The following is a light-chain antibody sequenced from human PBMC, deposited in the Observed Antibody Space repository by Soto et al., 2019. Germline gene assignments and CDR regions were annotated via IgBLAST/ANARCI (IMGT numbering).Light chain of an antibody. CDR3: QSYDSSLYVV. V-gene: IGLV1-40*01. CDR1: SSNIGAGYD. Sequence: QSVLTQPPSVSGAPGQRVTISCTGSSSNIGAGYDVHWYQQLPGTAPNLLIYGNSNRPSGVPDRFSGSKSGTSASLAITGLHAEDEADYYCQSYDSSLYVVFGGGTKLTVL. CDR2: GNS. J-gene: IGLJ2*01.